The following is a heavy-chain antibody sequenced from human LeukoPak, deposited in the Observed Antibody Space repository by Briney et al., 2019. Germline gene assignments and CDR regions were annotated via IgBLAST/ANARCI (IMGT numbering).Heavy chain of an antibody. D-gene: IGHD5-18*01. Sequence: GGSLRLSCAASGFTFSSYWMSWVRQAPGKGLEWVANIKQDGSEKYYVDSEKGRFTISRDNAKNSLYLQMNSLRAEDTAVYYCATSVDTKSYYFDYWGQGTLVTVSS. CDR2: IKQDGSEK. J-gene: IGHJ4*02. CDR3: ATSVDTKSYYFDY. V-gene: IGHV3-7*01. CDR1: GFTFSSYW.